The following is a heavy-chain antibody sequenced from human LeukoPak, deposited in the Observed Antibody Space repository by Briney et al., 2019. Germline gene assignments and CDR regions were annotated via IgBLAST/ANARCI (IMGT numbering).Heavy chain of an antibody. D-gene: IGHD2-15*01. CDR1: GFTVSSYG. CDR3: AKDHDGGTIDP. J-gene: IGHJ5*02. Sequence: GGSLRLSCAASGFTVSSYGMHWVRQAPGKGLEWVAVISYDGSNKYYADSVKGRFTISRDNSKNTLYLQMNSLRAEDTAVYYCAKDHDGGTIDPWGQGTLVTVSS. CDR2: ISYDGSNK. V-gene: IGHV3-30*18.